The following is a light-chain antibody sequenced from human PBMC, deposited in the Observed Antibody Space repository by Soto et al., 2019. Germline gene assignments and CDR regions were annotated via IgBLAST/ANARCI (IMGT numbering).Light chain of an antibody. V-gene: IGLV3-1*01. Sequence: SYELTQPPSVSVSPGQTASITCSGDKLGDKYVCWYQQKPGQSPVLVIYQDNKRPSGIPERLSGSNSGNTATLTISGTQAMDEADYYCQAWDSSTVVFGGGTKLTVL. J-gene: IGLJ2*01. CDR1: KLGDKY. CDR3: QAWDSSTVV. CDR2: QDN.